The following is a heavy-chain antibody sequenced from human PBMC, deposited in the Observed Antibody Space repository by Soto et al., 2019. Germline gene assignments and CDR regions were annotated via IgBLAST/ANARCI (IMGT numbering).Heavy chain of an antibody. J-gene: IGHJ4*02. D-gene: IGHD2-15*01. V-gene: IGHV3-23*01. CDR2: ISGSGGST. Sequence: LRLSCAASGFTFSSYAMSWVRQAPGKGLEWVSAISGSGGSTYYADSVKGRFTISRDNSKNTLYLQMNSLRAEDTAVYYCAKERYCSGGSCNYFDYWGQGTLVTVSS. CDR3: AKERYCSGGSCNYFDY. CDR1: GFTFSSYA.